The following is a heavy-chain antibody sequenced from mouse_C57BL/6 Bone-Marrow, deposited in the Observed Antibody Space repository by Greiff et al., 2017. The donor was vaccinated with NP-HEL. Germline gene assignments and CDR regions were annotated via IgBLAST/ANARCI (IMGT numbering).Heavy chain of an antibody. CDR3: ARHFRTTVVAGDYFDY. D-gene: IGHD1-1*01. J-gene: IGHJ2*01. CDR1: GFTFSSYG. CDR2: ISSGGSYT. V-gene: IGHV5-6*01. Sequence: EVHLVESGGDLVKPGGSLKLSCAASGFTFSSYGMSWVRQTPDKRLEWVATISSGGSYTYYPDSVKGRFTIARDNAKNTLYLQRSSLKSEDTAMYYCARHFRTTVVAGDYFDYWGQGTTLTVSS.